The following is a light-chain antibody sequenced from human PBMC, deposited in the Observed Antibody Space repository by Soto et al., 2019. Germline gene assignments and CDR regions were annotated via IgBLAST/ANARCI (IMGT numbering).Light chain of an antibody. J-gene: IGKJ5*01. CDR2: GAS. V-gene: IGKV3-15*01. CDR3: QHFGGTTFT. Sequence: EVVMTHSPATLSLSPGERVTLPGRASQSVSSSLAWYQQKPGQPPRLLIYGASTRATGIPARFSGSGSGTEFTLTISRLEPGDFAVYYCQHFGGTTFTFGQGTRLENK. CDR1: QSVSSS.